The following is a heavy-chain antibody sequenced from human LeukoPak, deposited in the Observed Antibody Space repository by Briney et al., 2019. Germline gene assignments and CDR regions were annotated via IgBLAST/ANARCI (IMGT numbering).Heavy chain of an antibody. Sequence: SETLSLTCTVSGGSISSSSYYWGWIRQPPGKGLGWIGSIYYSGSTDYNPSLKSRVTISVGTSKNQFSLKLSAVSAADTAVYYCARHAILTGYASSYNWFDPWGQGTLVTVSS. CDR1: GGSISSSSYY. V-gene: IGHV4-39*01. CDR2: IYYSGST. D-gene: IGHD3-9*01. CDR3: ARHAILTGYASSYNWFDP. J-gene: IGHJ5*02.